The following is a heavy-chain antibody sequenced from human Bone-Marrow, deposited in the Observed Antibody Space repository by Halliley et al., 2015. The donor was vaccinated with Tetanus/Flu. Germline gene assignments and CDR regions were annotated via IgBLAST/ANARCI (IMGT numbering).Heavy chain of an antibody. Sequence: QLVQSGGDVKKPGASVKVSCKASGYTFSNSGINWVRQVPGQGLEWMGWISTYNGNTNYAQNLQGILTMAMDTSTSTVYMELTSLRSDDSAVYYCARDVGFTSGLDGFDYYYAMDVWGQGTPVTVSS. CDR2: ISTYNGNT. D-gene: IGHD6-25*01. CDR3: ARDVGFTSGLDGFDYYYAMDV. V-gene: IGHV1-18*01. CDR1: GYTFSNSG. J-gene: IGHJ6*02.